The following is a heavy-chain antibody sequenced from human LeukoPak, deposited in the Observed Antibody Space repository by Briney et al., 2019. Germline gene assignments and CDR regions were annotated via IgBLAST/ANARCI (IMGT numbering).Heavy chain of an antibody. Sequence: GGSLRLSCAASGFTFSNYVMSWVRQAPGKGLEWVSGIGGSGGGTYYADFVKGRFTISRDNSKNTLYLYMNSLRAEDTAVYYCASRDYYDSSGFYCPYYFDYWGQGTLVTVSS. CDR2: IGGSGGGT. CDR3: ASRDYYDSSGFYCPYYFDY. V-gene: IGHV3-23*01. J-gene: IGHJ4*02. D-gene: IGHD3-22*01. CDR1: GFTFSNYV.